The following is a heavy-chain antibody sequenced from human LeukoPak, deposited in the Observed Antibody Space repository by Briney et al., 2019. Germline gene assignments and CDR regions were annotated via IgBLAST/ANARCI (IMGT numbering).Heavy chain of an antibody. D-gene: IGHD6-19*01. Sequence: ASVKVSCKASGYTFTRYYMHWVRQAPGQGLEWMGWINPNSGGTNYAQKFQGWVTMTRDTSISTAYMELSRLRSDDTAVYYCARSPGIAVAGLDWYFDLWGRGTLVTVSS. J-gene: IGHJ2*01. V-gene: IGHV1-2*04. CDR1: GYTFTRYY. CDR3: ARSPGIAVAGLDWYFDL. CDR2: INPNSGGT.